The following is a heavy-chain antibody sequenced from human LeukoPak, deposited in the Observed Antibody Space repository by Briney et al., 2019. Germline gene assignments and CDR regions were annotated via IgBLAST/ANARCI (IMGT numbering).Heavy chain of an antibody. Sequence: SETLSLTCTVSGGSISSYYWSWIRQPPGKGLEWIGRIYTSGSTNYNPSLKSRVIISVDTSKNQFSLKLSSVTAADTAVYYCARESSLLRSTDYWGQGTLVTVSS. J-gene: IGHJ4*02. CDR1: GGSISSYY. CDR2: IYTSGST. CDR3: ARESSLLRSTDY. V-gene: IGHV4-4*08. D-gene: IGHD3-3*01.